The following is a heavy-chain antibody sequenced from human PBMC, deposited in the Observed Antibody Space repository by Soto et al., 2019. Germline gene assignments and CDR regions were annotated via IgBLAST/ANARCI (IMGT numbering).Heavy chain of an antibody. V-gene: IGHV1-2*02. Sequence: ASVKVSCKASGYNFNLYKIHWVRQAPGQGLEWMGWINPHSGDPLYAQNFQGRVTMTRGTPISTAYMELSSLRPDDSAVYYCAKDSSGHSYGVVWGQGTRVTVSS. CDR3: AKDSSGHSYGVV. D-gene: IGHD5-18*01. CDR2: INPHSGDP. J-gene: IGHJ4*02. CDR1: GYNFNLYK.